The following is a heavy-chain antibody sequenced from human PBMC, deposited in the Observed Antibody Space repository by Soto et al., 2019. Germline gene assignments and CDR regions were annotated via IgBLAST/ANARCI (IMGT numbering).Heavy chain of an antibody. CDR2: IYYSGST. CDR1: GGSISSGDYY. J-gene: IGHJ6*02. Sequence: SETLSLTCTVSGGSISSGDYYWSWIRQPPGKGLEWIGYIYYSGSTYYNPSLKSRVTISVDTSKNQFSLKLSSVTAADTAVYYCANSPKATIFGVVIPYGMDVWGQGTTVTVSS. V-gene: IGHV4-30-4*01. CDR3: ANSPKATIFGVVIPYGMDV. D-gene: IGHD3-3*01.